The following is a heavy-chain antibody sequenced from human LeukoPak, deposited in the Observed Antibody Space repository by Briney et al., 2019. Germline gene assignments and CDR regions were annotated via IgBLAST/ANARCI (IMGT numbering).Heavy chain of an antibody. CDR2: MQYGGSEK. J-gene: IGHJ4*02. D-gene: IGHD6-13*01. CDR3: ARDIAAAGLFFDY. V-gene: IGHV3-7*01. Sequence: GGSLTLSCAASGFTFSSYWMSWVRQAPGKGLEWVANMQYGGSEKDYVDSVKGRFTISRDNAKNSLYLQMNSLRAEDTAVYYCARDIAAAGLFFDYWGQGTLVTVSS. CDR1: GFTFSSYW.